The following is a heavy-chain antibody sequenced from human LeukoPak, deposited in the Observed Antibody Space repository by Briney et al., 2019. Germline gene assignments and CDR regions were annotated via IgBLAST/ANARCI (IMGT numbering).Heavy chain of an antibody. J-gene: IGHJ4*02. Sequence: GGSLRLSCAASGFTFSSYWMSWVRQAPGKGLEWVANVKQDGSEKYYVDSVKGRFTISRDNAKNSLYLQMNSLRAEDTAVYYCARSGGWEGDYFDYWGQGTLVTVSS. V-gene: IGHV3-7*03. CDR3: ARSGGWEGDYFDY. CDR1: GFTFSSYW. CDR2: VKQDGSEK. D-gene: IGHD6-19*01.